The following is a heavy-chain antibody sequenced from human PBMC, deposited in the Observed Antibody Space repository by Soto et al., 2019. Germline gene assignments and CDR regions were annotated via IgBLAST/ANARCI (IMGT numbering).Heavy chain of an antibody. Sequence: QVQLVQSGAEVKKPGASVKVSCKASGYTFNFYGITWVRQAPGQGLEWMGWISGFNGNTNYAADLQGRVTMTTDTSTGTASLELRGLRTVDTAVYYCARIGVSSGPESPDFDSWGQGTLVNVSS. CDR1: GYTFNFYG. V-gene: IGHV1-18*01. CDR3: ARIGVSSGPESPDFDS. CDR2: ISGFNGNT. D-gene: IGHD3-16*01. J-gene: IGHJ4*02.